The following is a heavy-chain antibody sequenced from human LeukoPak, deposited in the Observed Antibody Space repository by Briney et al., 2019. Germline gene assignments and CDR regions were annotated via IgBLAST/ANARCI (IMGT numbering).Heavy chain of an antibody. Sequence: GSLRLSCAASGFTFSTYTMTWVRQAPGKGLKWVSSISDNESRTYYADSVEGRFTVSRDNSENTLYLQMNNLRVEDTAVHYCATRWSLDSWGQGTLVTVSS. CDR3: ATRWSLDS. D-gene: IGHD3-16*02. CDR2: ISDNESRT. CDR1: GFTFSTYT. J-gene: IGHJ4*02. V-gene: IGHV3-23*01.